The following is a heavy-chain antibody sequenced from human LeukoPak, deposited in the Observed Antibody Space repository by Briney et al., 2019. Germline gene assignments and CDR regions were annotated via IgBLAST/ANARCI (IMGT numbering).Heavy chain of an antibody. J-gene: IGHJ4*02. CDR2: IIPIFGTA. CDR3: ATRGNRIAARQLVPSRFDY. D-gene: IGHD6-6*01. V-gene: IGHV1-69*01. Sequence: SVKVSCKASGGTFSSYAISWVRQAPGQGLEWMGGIIPIFGTANYAQKFQGRVTITADESTSTAYMELSSLRSEDTAVYYCATRGNRIAARQLVPSRFDYWGQGTLVTVSS. CDR1: GGTFSSYA.